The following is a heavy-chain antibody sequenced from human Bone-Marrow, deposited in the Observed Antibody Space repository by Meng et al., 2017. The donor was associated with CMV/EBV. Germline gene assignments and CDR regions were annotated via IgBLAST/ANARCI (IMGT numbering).Heavy chain of an antibody. V-gene: IGHV3-15*07. J-gene: IGHJ4*02. CDR3: TTYTYYYDSSGYYYVDY. CDR1: SNAG. CDR2: IKSKTDGGTT. D-gene: IGHD3-22*01. Sequence: SNAGMNWVRQATGKGLEWVGRIKSKTDGGTTDYAAPVKGRFTISRDDSKNTLYLQMNSLKTEDTAVYYCTTYTYYYDSSGYYYVDYWGQGTLVTVSS.